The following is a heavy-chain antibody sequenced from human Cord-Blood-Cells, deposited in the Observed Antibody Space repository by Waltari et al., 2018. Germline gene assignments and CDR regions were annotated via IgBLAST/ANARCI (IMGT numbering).Heavy chain of an antibody. CDR1: GYTFTGYY. V-gene: IGHV1-2*04. CDR3: ARDPSIAVAGTGYFDY. Sequence: QVQLVQSGAEVKTPGASVKVSCKASGYTFTGYYLPWVRQAPGQGLEWMGWINPNSGGTNYAQKFQGWVTMTRDTSISTAYMELSRLRSDDTAVYYCARDPSIAVAGTGYFDYWGQGTLVTVSS. CDR2: INPNSGGT. D-gene: IGHD6-19*01. J-gene: IGHJ4*02.